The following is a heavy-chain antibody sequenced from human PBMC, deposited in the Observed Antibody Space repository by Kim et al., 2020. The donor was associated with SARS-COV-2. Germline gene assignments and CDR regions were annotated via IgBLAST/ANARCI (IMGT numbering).Heavy chain of an antibody. D-gene: IGHD3-10*01. V-gene: IGHV1-3*01. Sequence: YAENVQGRVTSTRDTSATTAYMELSSLTSKDTAVYYCAREGSGSYNWLDPWGQGTLVTVSS. CDR3: AREGSGSYNWLDP. J-gene: IGHJ5*02.